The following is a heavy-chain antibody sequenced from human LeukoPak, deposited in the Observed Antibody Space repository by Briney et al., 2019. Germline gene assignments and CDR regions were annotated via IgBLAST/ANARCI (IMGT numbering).Heavy chain of an antibody. D-gene: IGHD3-10*01. CDR1: GYTFTSYY. V-gene: IGHV1-46*01. CDR3: ARCMVRGGVSDY. J-gene: IGHJ4*02. CDR2: INPSGGST. Sequence: GASVKVSCKASGYTFTSYYMHWVRQAPGQGLEWMGIINPSGGSTSYAQKFQGRVTMTRDMSTSTVYMELSSLRSEDTAVYYCARCMVRGGVSDYWGQGTLVTVSS.